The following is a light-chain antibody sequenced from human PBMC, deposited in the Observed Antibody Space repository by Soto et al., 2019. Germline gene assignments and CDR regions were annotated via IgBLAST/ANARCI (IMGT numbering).Light chain of an antibody. Sequence: QSVLTQPASVSGSPGQSITISCTGSSSDVGGYDYVSWYQQYPGKAPKLMIYDVSNRPSGVSNRFSGSKSGNTASLTISGLQADDEADYYCSSFTSSTTRVFGTGTKSPS. J-gene: IGLJ1*01. CDR2: DVS. CDR1: SSDVGGYDY. V-gene: IGLV2-14*01. CDR3: SSFTSSTTRV.